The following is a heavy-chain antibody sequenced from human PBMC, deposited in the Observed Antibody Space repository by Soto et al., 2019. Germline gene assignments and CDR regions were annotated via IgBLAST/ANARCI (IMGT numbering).Heavy chain of an antibody. V-gene: IGHV3-23*01. Sequence: QPGGSLRLSCAASGFTFSSYAMSWVRQAPGKGLEWVSVITGSGSTTYYADSVKGRFTIPRDNSKNTLYLQMNSLRAEDTAVYYCARRGGALGYWGQGTLVTV. CDR3: ARRGGALGY. D-gene: IGHD3-16*01. CDR2: ITGSGSTT. CDR1: GFTFSSYA. J-gene: IGHJ4*02.